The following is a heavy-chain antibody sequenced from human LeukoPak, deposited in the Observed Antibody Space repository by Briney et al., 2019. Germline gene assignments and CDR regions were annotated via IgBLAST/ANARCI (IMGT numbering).Heavy chain of an antibody. Sequence: ASVKVSCKASGYTFTSYGISWVRQAPGQGLEWMGWISAYNGNTNYAQKLQGRVTMTTDTSTSTAYMELRSLRSDDTAVYYCARDEYYDFWSGYYPEYFQHWGQGTLVTVSS. CDR1: GYTFTSYG. J-gene: IGHJ1*01. D-gene: IGHD3-3*01. CDR3: ARDEYYDFWSGYYPEYFQH. V-gene: IGHV1-18*01. CDR2: ISAYNGNT.